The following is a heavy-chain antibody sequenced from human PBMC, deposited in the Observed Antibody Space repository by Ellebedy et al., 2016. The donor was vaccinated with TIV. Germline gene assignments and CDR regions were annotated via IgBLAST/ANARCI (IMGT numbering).Heavy chain of an antibody. CDR2: VSYSGCT. Sequence: MPSETLSLTCIVSAGPISPHFCSRIRQSPETGLEWIGYVSYSGCTNYNPSLNWRVTMSIDTSKKQFTLQMKSVTAADKAVYYCARQGSYYGSGSYGDFDPWGRGALVIVSA. V-gene: IGHV4-59*08. J-gene: IGHJ5*02. D-gene: IGHD3-10*01. CDR1: AGPISPHF. CDR3: ARQGSYYGSGSYGDFDP.